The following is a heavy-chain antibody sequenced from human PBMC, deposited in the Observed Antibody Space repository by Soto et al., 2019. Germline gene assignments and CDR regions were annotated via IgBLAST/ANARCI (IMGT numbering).Heavy chain of an antibody. V-gene: IGHV2-5*02. CDR1: GFSLSSTRMA. D-gene: IGHD6-19*01. Sequence: QITLKESGPTLVKPTQTLTLTCTFSGFSLSSTRMAVGWIRQPPGKALEWLALIYWDDDKRYSPFLKSRLTINKDTSKTQLVLTMFNMDPLDTARYYCAHIVVAGLGYYFDYWGQGTLVTVSS. J-gene: IGHJ4*02. CDR2: IYWDDDK. CDR3: AHIVVAGLGYYFDY.